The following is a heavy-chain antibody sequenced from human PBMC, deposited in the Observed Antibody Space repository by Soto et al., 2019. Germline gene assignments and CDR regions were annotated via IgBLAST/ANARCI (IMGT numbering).Heavy chain of an antibody. CDR2: INHSGST. J-gene: IGHJ6*02. CDR1: GGSFSGYY. Sequence: SETLSLTCAVYGGSFSGYYWSWIRQPPGKGLEWIGEINHSGSTNYNPSLKSRVTISVDTSKNQFSLKLSSVTAADTAVYYCARNGSYYDFWSGYYFGGGMDVWVQGTTVTAP. CDR3: ARNGSYYDFWSGYYFGGGMDV. V-gene: IGHV4-34*01. D-gene: IGHD3-3*01.